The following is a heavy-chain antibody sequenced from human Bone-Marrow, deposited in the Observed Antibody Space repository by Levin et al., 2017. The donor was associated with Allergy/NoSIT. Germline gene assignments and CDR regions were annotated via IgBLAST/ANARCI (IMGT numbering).Heavy chain of an antibody. D-gene: IGHD6-13*01. CDR3: ARKRGSSWYLWFDP. J-gene: IGHJ5*02. CDR1: GFTFSSYS. Sequence: GESLKISCAASGFTFSSYSMNWVRQAPGKGLEWISYISSSSNTMYYADSVKGRFTISRDNAKNSLFLQMSSLRAEDTAVYYCARKRGSSWYLWFDPWGQGTLVTVSS. CDR2: ISSSSNTM. V-gene: IGHV3-48*04.